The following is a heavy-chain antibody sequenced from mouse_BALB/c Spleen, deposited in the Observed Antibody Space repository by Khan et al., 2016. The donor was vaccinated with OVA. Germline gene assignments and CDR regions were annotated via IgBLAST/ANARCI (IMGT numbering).Heavy chain of an antibody. Sequence: VQLKESGPGLVAPSQSLSITCTVSGFSWTNYAVHWIRQPPGKGLEWLVVIWSDGYTTYNSTLKSRLSISKDNSKSQVFLEMNSLQTDDTAIYYCARYRFGYAMDYWGQGTSVTVSS. CDR1: GFSWTNYA. D-gene: IGHD2-14*01. V-gene: IGHV2-6*02. J-gene: IGHJ4*01. CDR2: IWSDGYT. CDR3: ARYRFGYAMDY.